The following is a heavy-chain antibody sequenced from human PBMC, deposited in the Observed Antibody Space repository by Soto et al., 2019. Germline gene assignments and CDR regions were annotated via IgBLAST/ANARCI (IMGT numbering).Heavy chain of an antibody. J-gene: IGHJ6*02. CDR2: ISAYNGNT. D-gene: IGHD3-9*01. CDR3: ARDTYYDILTGFYYYGMDV. CDR1: GYTFTSYG. Sequence: QVQLVQSGAEVKKPGASVKVSCKASGYTFTSYGISWVRQAPGQGLEWMGWISAYNGNTNYAQKLQGRVTMTTDTSKSTAYMELRSLRSDDTAVYYCARDTYYDILTGFYYYGMDVWGQGTTVTVSS. V-gene: IGHV1-18*01.